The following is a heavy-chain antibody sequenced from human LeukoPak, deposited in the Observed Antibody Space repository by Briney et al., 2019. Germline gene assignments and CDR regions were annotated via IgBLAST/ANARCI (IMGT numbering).Heavy chain of an antibody. V-gene: IGHV3-74*01. CDR3: ATGYSSGWYFYFQH. D-gene: IGHD6-19*01. CDR1: GFTFSSYW. J-gene: IGHJ1*01. Sequence: GGSLRLSCAASGFTFSSYWMHWVRHAPGKGLVWVSRINSDGSSTRYADSVKGRFTISRDNAKNSLSLRMNSLSAEDTAVYYCATGYSSGWYFYFQHWGQGSLVSVSS. CDR2: INSDGSST.